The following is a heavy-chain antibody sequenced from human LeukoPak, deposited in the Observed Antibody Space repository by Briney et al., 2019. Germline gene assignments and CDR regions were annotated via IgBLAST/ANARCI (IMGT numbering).Heavy chain of an antibody. CDR3: AKESEGSGSYPRYFDY. CDR2: IRYGGSNK. Sequence: PGGSLRLSCAASGFTFSSYGMHWVRQAPGKGLEWVAFIRYGGSNKYYADSVKGRFTISRDNSKNTLYLQMNSLRAEDTAVYYCAKESEGSGSYPRYFDYWGQGTLVTVSS. CDR1: GFTFSSYG. D-gene: IGHD3-10*01. V-gene: IGHV3-30*02. J-gene: IGHJ4*02.